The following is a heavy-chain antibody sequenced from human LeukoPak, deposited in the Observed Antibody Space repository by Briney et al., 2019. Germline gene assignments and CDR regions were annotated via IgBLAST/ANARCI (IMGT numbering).Heavy chain of an antibody. CDR2: IYYSGST. CDR3: ARRPVTGTTTLHYFDY. Sequence: SETLSLTCTVSGRSTSSTSYFWGWIRQPPGKGLEWIGSIYYSGSTYYNPSLRSRVTISVDTPKNQFSLKLNSVTAADTAVYYCARRPVTGTTTLHYFDYWGQGTLVTVSS. D-gene: IGHD1-7*01. CDR1: GRSTSSTSYF. J-gene: IGHJ4*02. V-gene: IGHV4-39*01.